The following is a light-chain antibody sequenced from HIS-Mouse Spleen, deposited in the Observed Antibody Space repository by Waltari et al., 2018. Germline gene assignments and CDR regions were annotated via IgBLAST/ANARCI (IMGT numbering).Light chain of an antibody. J-gene: IGLJ2*01. CDR1: ALPKKY. V-gene: IGLV3-10*01. Sequence: SYELTQPPSVSVSPGQTARITCSGDALPKKYAYWNQQKSGQAPLLVIYEESKRPSWIPERFSGSSSGTMATLTISGAQVEDEADYYCYSTDSSGNHRVFGGGTKLTVL. CDR3: YSTDSSGNHRV. CDR2: EES.